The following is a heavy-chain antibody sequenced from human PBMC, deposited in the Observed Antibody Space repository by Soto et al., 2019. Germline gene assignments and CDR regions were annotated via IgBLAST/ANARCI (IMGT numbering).Heavy chain of an antibody. CDR2: IIPIFGTA. CDR3: ARDRPISFTFDY. J-gene: IGHJ4*02. V-gene: IGHV1-69*13. CDR1: GGTFSSYA. Sequence: SVKVSCKASGGTFSSYAISWVRQAPGQRLEWMGGIIPIFGTANYAQKFQGRVTITADESTSTAYMELSSLRSEVTAVYYCARDRPISFTFDYWGQGTLVTVSS. D-gene: IGHD3-3*02.